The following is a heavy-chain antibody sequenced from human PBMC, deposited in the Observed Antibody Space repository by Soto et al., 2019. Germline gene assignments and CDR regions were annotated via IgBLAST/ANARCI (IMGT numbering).Heavy chain of an antibody. CDR2: INMDGTKT. V-gene: IGHV3-74*01. D-gene: IGHD3-22*01. J-gene: IGHJ5*02. Sequence: GGSLRLSCVASEFTFSKYWMHWVRQAPGKGLVWVSRINMDGTKTAYADSVKGRFTVSRDNANNTLYLQMNSLGVEDTAVYYCARGYYYDSRSSSVNWFDPWGQGTLVTVS. CDR3: ARGYYYDSRSSSVNWFDP. CDR1: EFTFSKYW.